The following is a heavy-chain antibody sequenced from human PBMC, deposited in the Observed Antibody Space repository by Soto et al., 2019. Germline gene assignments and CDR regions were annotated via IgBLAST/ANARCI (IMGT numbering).Heavy chain of an antibody. Sequence: PGGSLRLSCAASGFTFSTYAINWARQAPGKGLEWVSAISGSSSYTNYADSVKGRFTISRDNAENSLYLQMNSLRADDTALYYCARHQRDSKYPDFDYWGPGTLVTVSS. CDR3: ARHQRDSKYPDFDY. D-gene: IGHD6-13*01. CDR2: ISGSSSYT. CDR1: GFTFSTYA. V-gene: IGHV3-21*06. J-gene: IGHJ4*02.